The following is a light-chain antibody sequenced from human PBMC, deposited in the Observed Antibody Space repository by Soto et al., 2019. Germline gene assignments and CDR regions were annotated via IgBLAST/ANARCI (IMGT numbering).Light chain of an antibody. Sequence: DIQLTQSPSFLSASVGDRVTITCRASQGISSYLAWYQQKPGKAPKLLISTASTLQSGVPSRFSGSGSGTEFTLTISSLQPEDFATYYCQQYNSYVFGPGTKVDIK. CDR3: QQYNSYV. CDR2: TAS. V-gene: IGKV1-9*01. J-gene: IGKJ3*01. CDR1: QGISSY.